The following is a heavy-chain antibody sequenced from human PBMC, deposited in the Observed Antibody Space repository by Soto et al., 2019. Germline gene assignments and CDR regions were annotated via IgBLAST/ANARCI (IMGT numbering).Heavy chain of an antibody. CDR1: GYTFTNYA. J-gene: IGHJ4*02. D-gene: IGHD1-26*01. CDR2: INAGNGNT. CDR3: AMESGSYPIYYFHY. V-gene: IGHV1-3*01. Sequence: QVQLVQSGAEVKKPGASVRVSCKASGYTFTNYAMHWVRQAPGQRLEWMGWINAGNGNTKYSQKFQGRVTITRDTSASTAYMELSSLRFEDTAVYYCAMESGSYPIYYFHYWGQGTLVTVSS.